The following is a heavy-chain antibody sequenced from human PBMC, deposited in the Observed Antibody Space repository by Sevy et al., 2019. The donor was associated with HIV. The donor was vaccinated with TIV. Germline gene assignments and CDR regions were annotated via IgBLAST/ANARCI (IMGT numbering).Heavy chain of an antibody. CDR1: GYSFSSYW. J-gene: IGHJ6*03. Sequence: GESLKISCKGSGYSFSSYWIGWVRQMPGKGLGWMGIIYPDDSDDRYSPSFEGQVTISADKSISTAYLQWSSLKASDTAMYYCARNYYYMDVWGNGTTVTVSS. CDR3: ARNYYYMDV. V-gene: IGHV5-51*01. CDR2: IYPDDSDD.